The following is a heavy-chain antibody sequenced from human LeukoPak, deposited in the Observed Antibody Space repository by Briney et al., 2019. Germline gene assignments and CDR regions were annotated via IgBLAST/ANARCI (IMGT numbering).Heavy chain of an antibody. D-gene: IGHD6-19*01. CDR1: GGTFSSYA. V-gene: IGHV1-69*05. CDR3: ATGSYSSGWYGLG. J-gene: IGHJ4*02. Sequence: SVKVSCKASGGTFSSYAISWVRQAPGQGLEWMGRIIPIFGTANYAQKFQGRVTITTDESTSTAYMELSSLRCEDTAVYYCATGSYSSGWYGLGWGQGTLVTVSS. CDR2: IIPIFGTA.